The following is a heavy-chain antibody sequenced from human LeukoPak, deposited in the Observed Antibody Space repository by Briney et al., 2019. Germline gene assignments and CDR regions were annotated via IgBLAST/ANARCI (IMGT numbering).Heavy chain of an antibody. CDR3: ASLDRGYYYSFDY. CDR1: GFTFSSYE. CDR2: ISSSGSTI. J-gene: IGHJ4*02. Sequence: GGSLRLSCAASGFTFSSYEMNWVRQAPGKGLEWISYISSSGSTIYYADSVKGRFTISRDNAKNSLYLQMSSLRAEDTAVYYCASLDRGYYYSFDYWGQGTLVVVSS. D-gene: IGHD2/OR15-2a*01. V-gene: IGHV3-48*03.